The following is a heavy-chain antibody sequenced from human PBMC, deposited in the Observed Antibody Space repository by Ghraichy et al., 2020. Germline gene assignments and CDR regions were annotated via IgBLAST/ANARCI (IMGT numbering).Heavy chain of an antibody. CDR1: GFTFSSYS. Sequence: GGSLRLSCAASGFTFSSYSMNWVRQAPGKGLEWVSSISSSSSYIYYADSVKGRFTISRDNAKNSLYLQMNSLRAEDTAVYYCARNTYYYDSTVTVIGDAFDIWGQGTMVTVSS. CDR3: ARNTYYYDSTVTVIGDAFDI. CDR2: ISSSSSYI. V-gene: IGHV3-21*01. D-gene: IGHD3-22*01. J-gene: IGHJ3*02.